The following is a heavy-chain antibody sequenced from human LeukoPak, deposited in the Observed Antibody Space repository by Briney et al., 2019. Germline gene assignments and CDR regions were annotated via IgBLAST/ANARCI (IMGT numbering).Heavy chain of an antibody. D-gene: IGHD3-22*01. J-gene: IGHJ6*02. CDR1: GGTFSSYA. CDR2: IIPILGIA. V-gene: IGHV1-69*04. Sequence: SVKVSCRASGGTFSSYAISWVRQAPGQGLEWMGRIIPILGIANYAQKFQGRVTITADKSTSTAYMELSSLRSEDTAVYYCAREKGVSGAYYDSSGYHYYYGMDVWGQGTTVTVSS. CDR3: AREKGVSGAYYDSSGYHYYYGMDV.